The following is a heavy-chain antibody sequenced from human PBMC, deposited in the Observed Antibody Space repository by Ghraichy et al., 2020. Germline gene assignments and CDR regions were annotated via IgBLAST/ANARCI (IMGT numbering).Heavy chain of an antibody. CDR3: ARGGVYSDYDVFDY. CDR1: GGSVSSFSYY. D-gene: IGHD5-12*01. CDR2: INYAGST. Sequence: SETLSLTCSVSGGSVSSFSYYWTWIRQPPGKGLEWIGYINYAGSTNYNPSLKSRVTISVDTSKNHFSLRLTSVTAADTAVYYCARGGVYSDYDVFDYWGQGTLVTVSS. V-gene: IGHV4-61*03. J-gene: IGHJ4*02.